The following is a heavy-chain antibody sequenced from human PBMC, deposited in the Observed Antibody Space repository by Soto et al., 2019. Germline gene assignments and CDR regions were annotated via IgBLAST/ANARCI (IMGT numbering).Heavy chain of an antibody. J-gene: IGHJ6*02. CDR1: GYTFTSYD. V-gene: IGHV1-8*01. CDR2: MNPNSGNT. CDR3: ARRGQQLVDYYYYGMDF. Sequence: GASVKVSCKASGYTFTSYDINWVRQATGQGLEWMGWMNPNSGNTGYAQKFQGRVTMARNTSISTAYMELSSLRSEDTAVYYCARRGQQLVDYYYYGMDFWGQGTTVTVSS. D-gene: IGHD6-13*01.